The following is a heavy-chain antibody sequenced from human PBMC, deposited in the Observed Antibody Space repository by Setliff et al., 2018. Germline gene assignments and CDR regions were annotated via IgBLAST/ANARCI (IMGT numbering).Heavy chain of an antibody. J-gene: IGHJ6*02. CDR2: MSGNGHDK. D-gene: IGHD3-9*01. Sequence: PGGSLRLSCAASGFNFRTYTMNWVRQAPGQGLEWVSSMSGNGHDKYYADSLKGRFTIARDNAKNSLYLQMNSLRAEDTAVYYCARVDDILTGVNYYYGMDVWGQGTTVTVSS. CDR1: GFNFRTYT. CDR3: ARVDDILTGVNYYYGMDV. V-gene: IGHV3-21*01.